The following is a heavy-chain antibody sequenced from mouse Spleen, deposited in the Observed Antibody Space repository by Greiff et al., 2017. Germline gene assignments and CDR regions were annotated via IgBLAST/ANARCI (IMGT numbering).Heavy chain of an antibody. CDR2: ISSGGSYT. D-gene: IGHD1-2*01. V-gene: IGHV5-6-4*01. CDR1: GFTFSSYT. J-gene: IGHJ2*01. Sequence: EVKLMESGGGLVKPGGSLKLSCAASGFTFSSYTMSWVRQTPEKRLEWVATISSGGSYTCYPDSVKGRFTISRDNAKNTLYLQMSSLKSEDTAMYYCTRSIITTAGTGFDYWGQGTTLTVSS. CDR3: TRSIITTAGTGFDY.